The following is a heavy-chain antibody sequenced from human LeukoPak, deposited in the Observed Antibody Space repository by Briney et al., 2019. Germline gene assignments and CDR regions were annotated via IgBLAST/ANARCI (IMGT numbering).Heavy chain of an antibody. D-gene: IGHD1-1*01. CDR1: GFTFSSYS. V-gene: IGHV3-21*01. J-gene: IGHJ4*02. Sequence: GGSLRRSCAASGFTFSSYSMNWVRQAPGKGLEWVSSITSSSRYIYYADSVKGRFTISRDNAKNSLYLQMNSLRAEDTAIYYCATSPGELEFDYWGQGTLVTVSS. CDR3: ATSPGELEFDY. CDR2: ITSSSRYI.